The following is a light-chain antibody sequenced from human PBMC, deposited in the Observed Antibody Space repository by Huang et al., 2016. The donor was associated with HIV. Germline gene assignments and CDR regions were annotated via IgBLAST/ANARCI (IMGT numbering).Light chain of an antibody. V-gene: IGKV2-30*02. J-gene: IGKJ2*01. CDR3: MQGTHWPPYT. CDR2: KVS. Sequence: DVVMTQSPLSLPVTLGQPASISCRSSQSLVHRDGNTYLNWFQQRPGQSPRRLIYKVSNRDSGVPDRVSGSGSGTDFTLKISRVEAEDVGVYYCMQGTHWPPYTFGQGTKLEIK. CDR1: QSLVHRDGNTY.